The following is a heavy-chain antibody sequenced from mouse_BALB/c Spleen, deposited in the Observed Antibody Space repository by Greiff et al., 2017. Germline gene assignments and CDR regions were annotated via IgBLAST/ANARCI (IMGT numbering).Heavy chain of an antibody. V-gene: IGHV1S81*02. D-gene: IGHD2-4*01. Sequence: VQLQQPGAELVKPGASVKLSCKASGYTFTSYYMYWVKQRPGQGLEWIGGINPSNGGTNFNEKFKSKATLTVDKSSSTAYMQLSSLTSEDSAVYYCARSMITTGTWFAYWGQGTLVTVSA. J-gene: IGHJ3*01. CDR1: GYTFTSYY. CDR3: ARSMITTGTWFAY. CDR2: INPSNGGT.